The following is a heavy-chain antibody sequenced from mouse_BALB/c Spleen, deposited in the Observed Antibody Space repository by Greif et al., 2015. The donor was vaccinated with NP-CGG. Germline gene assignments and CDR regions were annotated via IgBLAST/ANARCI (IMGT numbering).Heavy chain of an antibody. CDR2: IRNKANGYTT. CDR1: GFTFTDYY. V-gene: IGHV7-3*02. CDR3: SRDYRGDY. Sequence: EVTLMESGGGLVQPGGSLRLSCATSGFTFTDYYMSWVRQPPGKALEWLGFIRNKANGYTTEYSASVTGRFTISSDNSQSIRYLQMNTLRGEDSATYYCSRDYRGDYWGQGTTLTVAS. J-gene: IGHJ2*01.